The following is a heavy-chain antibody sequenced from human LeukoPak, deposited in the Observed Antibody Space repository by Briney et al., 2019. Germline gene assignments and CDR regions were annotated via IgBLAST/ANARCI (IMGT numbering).Heavy chain of an antibody. CDR3: ARETLWGPHYYYYMDV. D-gene: IGHD2/OR15-2a*01. V-gene: IGHV4-4*02. J-gene: IGHJ6*03. Sequence: PSETLSLTCAVSGVSITNGYWWYWVRQIPGKGLEWIGEIYHNGRTKYNPSLKSRVSIFVDKSKNQFSLNLNSVTAADTAVYYCARETLWGPHYYYYMDVWGKGTTVTISS. CDR2: IYHNGRT. CDR1: GVSITNGYW.